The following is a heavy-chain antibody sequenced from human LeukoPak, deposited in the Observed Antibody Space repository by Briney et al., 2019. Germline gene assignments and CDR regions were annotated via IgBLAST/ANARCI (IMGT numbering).Heavy chain of an antibody. CDR2: INPSGGST. CDR3: ARDRGWELRWFELDY. Sequence: ASVKVSCKASGYTFTSYYMHWVRQAPGQGLEWMGIINPSGGSTSYAQKFQGRVTMTRDMSTSTVYMGLSSLRSEDTAVYYCARDRGWELRWFELDYWGQGTLVTVSS. V-gene: IGHV1-46*01. J-gene: IGHJ4*02. CDR1: GYTFTSYY. D-gene: IGHD1-26*01.